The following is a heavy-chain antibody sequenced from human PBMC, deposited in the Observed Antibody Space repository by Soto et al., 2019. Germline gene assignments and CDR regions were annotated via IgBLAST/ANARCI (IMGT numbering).Heavy chain of an antibody. CDR2: LNPNGGDP. D-gene: IGHD6-19*01. V-gene: IGHV1-2*02. CDR1: GYTFNIYY. J-gene: IGHJ5*02. CDR3: ASERAVPGPQAFGP. Sequence: ASVKVSCKASGYTFNIYYIHWVRRAPGHGLEGMGWLNPNGGDPRYSQQFQGRVTMTRDTSMNTVYMDLTGLTSGDTAVYYCASERAVPGPQAFGPWGQASQVTVSS.